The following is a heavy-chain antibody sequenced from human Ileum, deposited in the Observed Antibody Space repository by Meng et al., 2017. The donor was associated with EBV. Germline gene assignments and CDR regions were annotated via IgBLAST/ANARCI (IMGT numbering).Heavy chain of an antibody. J-gene: IGHJ4*02. CDR2: IYYRGNT. CDR3: ASAYDYGDYEAFAY. D-gene: IGHD4-17*01. Sequence: QRQLQDAGPGSVKPSETLSLTCTVSGGSISTGNFYWGWIRQSPGKALECIGTIYYRGNTFYNPSLKSRLTISIDTSKNEFSLTLRSVTAADTALYYCASAYDYGDYEAFAYWGPGSLVTVSS. V-gene: IGHV4-39*07. CDR1: GGSISTGNFY.